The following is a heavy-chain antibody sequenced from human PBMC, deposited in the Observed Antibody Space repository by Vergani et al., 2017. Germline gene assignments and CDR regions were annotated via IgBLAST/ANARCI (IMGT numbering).Heavy chain of an antibody. Sequence: VQLVESGGVVVQPGGSLRLSCAASGFTFSDYGVHWVRQAPGKGLEWVSVISYDGNKKNYADSVKGRFTISRDNSKNTLYLEMNALRAEDTAVYYCARDFLTRVTTLDYYYMGVWGKGTTVTVSS. V-gene: IGHV3-30*03. J-gene: IGHJ6*03. CDR1: GFTFSDYG. D-gene: IGHD1-1*01. CDR2: ISYDGNKK. CDR3: ARDFLTRVTTLDYYYMGV.